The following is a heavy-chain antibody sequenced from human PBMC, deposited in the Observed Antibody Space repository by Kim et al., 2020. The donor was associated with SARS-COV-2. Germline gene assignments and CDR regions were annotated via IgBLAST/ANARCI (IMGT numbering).Heavy chain of an antibody. CDR2: INPNSGGT. V-gene: IGHV1-2*06. Sequence: ASVKVSCKASGYTFTGYYMHWVRQAPGQGLEWMGRINPNSGGTNYAQKFQGRVTMTRDTSISTAYMELSRLRSDDTAVYYCARVDYKWLRFDYGMDVWGQGTTVTVSS. J-gene: IGHJ6*02. CDR1: GYTFTGYY. D-gene: IGHD5-12*01. CDR3: ARVDYKWLRFDYGMDV.